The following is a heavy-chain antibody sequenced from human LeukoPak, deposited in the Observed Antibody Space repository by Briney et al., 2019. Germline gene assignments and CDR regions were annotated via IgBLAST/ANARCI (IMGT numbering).Heavy chain of an antibody. D-gene: IGHD5-24*01. CDR2: INPEGSEK. CDR1: GLTFSSSW. CDR3: ARGRDGYNYPFDY. Sequence: GGSLRLSCAVSGLTFSSSWMDWVRQAPGKGLEWVASINPEGSEKYSADSVKGRFTISRDNAKNSLYLQMNSLRAEDTAVYYCARGRDGYNYPFDYWGQGTLVTVSS. J-gene: IGHJ4*02. V-gene: IGHV3-7*01.